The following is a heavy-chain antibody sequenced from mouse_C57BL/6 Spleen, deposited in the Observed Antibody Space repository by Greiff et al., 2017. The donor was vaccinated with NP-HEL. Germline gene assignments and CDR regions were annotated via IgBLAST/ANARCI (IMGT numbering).Heavy chain of an antibody. Sequence: QVQLQQSGAELVKPGASVKISCKASGYAFSSYWMNWVKQRPGKGLAWIGQIYPGDGDTNYNGKFKGKATLTADKSSSTAYMQLSSLTSEDSAVYFCARSYYYGSRKYYFDYWGQGTTLTVSS. V-gene: IGHV1-80*01. CDR3: ARSYYYGSRKYYFDY. CDR1: GYAFSSYW. CDR2: IYPGDGDT. J-gene: IGHJ2*01. D-gene: IGHD1-1*01.